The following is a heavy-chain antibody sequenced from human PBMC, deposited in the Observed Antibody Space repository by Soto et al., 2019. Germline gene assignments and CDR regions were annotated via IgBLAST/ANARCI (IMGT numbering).Heavy chain of an antibody. D-gene: IGHD3-22*01. V-gene: IGHV4-4*07. Sequence: KASETLSLTCTVSGGSISSYYWSWIRQPAGKGLEWIGRIYTSGSTNYNPSLKSRVTMSVDTSKNQFSLKLSSVTAADTAVYYCARDYYDSSGYYRYPDYWGQGTLVTVSS. CDR3: ARDYYDSSGYYRYPDY. CDR1: GGSISSYY. J-gene: IGHJ4*02. CDR2: IYTSGST.